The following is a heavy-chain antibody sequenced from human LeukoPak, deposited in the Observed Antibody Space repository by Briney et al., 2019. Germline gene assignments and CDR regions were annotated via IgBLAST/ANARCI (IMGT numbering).Heavy chain of an antibody. CDR3: ARHRIRDYYYYYGMDV. Sequence: GGSLRLSCAASGFTFSSNYMSWVRQAPGKGLEWVSVIYSGGSTYYSASLHSLFTLSIDNSNNTLYLQMNILRAEATAVYYCARHRIRDYYYYYGMDVWGQGTTVTVSS. CDR1: GFTFSSNY. J-gene: IGHJ6*02. CDR2: IYSGGST. V-gene: IGHV3-53*01. D-gene: IGHD5-18*01.